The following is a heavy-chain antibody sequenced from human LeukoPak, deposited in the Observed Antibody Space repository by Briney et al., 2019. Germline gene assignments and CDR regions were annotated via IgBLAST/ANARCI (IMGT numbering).Heavy chain of an antibody. V-gene: IGHV1-46*01. Sequence: ASVKVSCKASGYTFTSYYMHWVRQAPGQGLEWMGIINPSGGSTSYAQKFQGRVSMTRDTSTSTVYMELSSLRSEDTAVYYCARGGVRSNIVVVPAATYQGYMDVWGKGTTVTVSS. CDR3: ARGGVRSNIVVVPAATYQGYMDV. D-gene: IGHD2-2*01. J-gene: IGHJ6*03. CDR1: GYTFTSYY. CDR2: INPSGGST.